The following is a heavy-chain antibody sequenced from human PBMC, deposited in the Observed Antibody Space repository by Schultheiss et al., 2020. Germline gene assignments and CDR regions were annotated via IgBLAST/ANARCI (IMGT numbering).Heavy chain of an antibody. CDR1: GFTFSGSD. J-gene: IGHJ4*02. CDR3: VAVTPARPY. CDR2: IRSKVKSYAT. V-gene: IGHV3-73*01. Sequence: GGSLRLSCAASGFTFSGSDMHWVRQASGKGLEWVGRIRSKVKSYATEFAASVKGRFTISRDDSKQTAYLQMNSLKTEYTAVYYCVAVTPARPYWGQGTLITVSS. D-gene: IGHD2-21*02.